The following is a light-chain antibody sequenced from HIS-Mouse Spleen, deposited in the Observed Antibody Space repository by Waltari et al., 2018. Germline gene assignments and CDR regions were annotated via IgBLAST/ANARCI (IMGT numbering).Light chain of an antibody. Sequence: DIPVPEFPSFRSAAVGVRVTSTCRASQGISSYLAWYQQKPGKAPKLLIYSASTLQSGVPSRFSGSGSGTEFTLTISSLQPEDFATYYCQQLNSYPATFGQGTKVEIK. J-gene: IGKJ1*01. CDR1: QGISSY. V-gene: IGKV1-9*01. CDR3: QQLNSYPAT. CDR2: SAS.